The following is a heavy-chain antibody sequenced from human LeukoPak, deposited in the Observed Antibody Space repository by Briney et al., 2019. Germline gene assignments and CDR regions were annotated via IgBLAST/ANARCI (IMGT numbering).Heavy chain of an antibody. D-gene: IGHD5-18*01. CDR2: IYYSGST. CDR3: ARGYTAMVTDY. J-gene: IGHJ4*02. V-gene: IGHV4-59*01. CDR1: GGSISSFY. Sequence: ASETLSLTCTVSGGSISSFYWNWIRQPPGKGLEWIGYIYYSGSTNYNPSLKSRVTISVDTSKNQFSLKLSSVTAADTAVYYCARGYTAMVTDYWGQGALVTVSS.